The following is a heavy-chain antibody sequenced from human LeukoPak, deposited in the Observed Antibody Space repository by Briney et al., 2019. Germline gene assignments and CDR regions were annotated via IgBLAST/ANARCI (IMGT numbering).Heavy chain of an antibody. D-gene: IGHD2-2*01. Sequence: SETLSLTCTVSGGSISSYYWSWFRQPPGKGLEWIGYIYYSGSTNYNPSLKSRVTISVDTSKNQFSLKLSSVTAADTAVYYCARHIVVVPAAIGWFDPWGQGTLVTVSS. CDR1: GGSISSYY. V-gene: IGHV4-59*01. CDR3: ARHIVVVPAAIGWFDP. J-gene: IGHJ5*02. CDR2: IYYSGST.